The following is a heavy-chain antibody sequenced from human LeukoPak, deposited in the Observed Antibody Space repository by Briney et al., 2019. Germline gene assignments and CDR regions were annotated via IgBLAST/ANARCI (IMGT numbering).Heavy chain of an antibody. V-gene: IGHV3-48*04. CDR2: ISSSSTTI. CDR3: ARNRFPITGTTNNYYYMDV. J-gene: IGHJ6*03. D-gene: IGHD1-7*01. CDR1: GFIFSSYS. Sequence: GGSLRLSCAASGFIFSSYSMNWVRQAPGKGLEWLSYISSSSTTIYYADPVKGLFNISRDNAKNSLYLQMNSLKAEDTAVYYCARNRFPITGTTNNYYYMDVWGKGTTVTVSS.